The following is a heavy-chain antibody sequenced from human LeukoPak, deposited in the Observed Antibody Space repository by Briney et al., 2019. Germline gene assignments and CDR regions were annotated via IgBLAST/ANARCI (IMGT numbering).Heavy chain of an antibody. J-gene: IGHJ6*02. Sequence: GASVKVSCKASGGTFSSYAISWVRQAPGQGHEWMGGIIPIFGTAIYAQKFQGRVTITADESTSTAYMELSSLRSEDTAVYYCARDVGLRYFDWIHVTGMDVWGQGTTVTVSS. CDR2: IIPIFGTA. D-gene: IGHD3-9*01. V-gene: IGHV1-69*13. CDR1: GGTFSSYA. CDR3: ARDVGLRYFDWIHVTGMDV.